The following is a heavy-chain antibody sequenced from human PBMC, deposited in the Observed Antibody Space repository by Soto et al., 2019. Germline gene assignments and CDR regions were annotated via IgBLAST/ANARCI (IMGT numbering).Heavy chain of an antibody. V-gene: IGHV4-39*01. CDR1: GGSISSGSYY. D-gene: IGHD3-10*01. CDR3: ARQAYYYGSGINLNTEYFQH. CDR2: IYYSGST. J-gene: IGHJ1*01. Sequence: QLQLQESGPGLVKPSGTLSLTCTVSGGSISSGSYYWGWIRQPPGKGLEWIGSIYYSGSTYYNPSLKSRVTLSVDTSKNPFSLKLSSVTAADTAVYYCARQAYYYGSGINLNTEYFQHWGQGTLVTVSS.